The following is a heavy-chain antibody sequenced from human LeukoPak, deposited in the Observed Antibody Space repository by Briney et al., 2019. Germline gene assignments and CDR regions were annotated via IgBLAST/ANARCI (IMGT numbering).Heavy chain of an antibody. CDR1: GFTFSNAW. CDR2: IKSKTDGGTT. Sequence: KPEGSLRLSCAASGFTFSNAWVSWVRQAPGKGLEWVGRIKSKTDGGTTDYAAPVKGRFTISRDDSKNTLYLQMNSLKTEDTAVYYCTTDDYGDLVFDYWGQGTLVTVSS. D-gene: IGHD4-17*01. CDR3: TTDDYGDLVFDY. V-gene: IGHV3-15*01. J-gene: IGHJ4*02.